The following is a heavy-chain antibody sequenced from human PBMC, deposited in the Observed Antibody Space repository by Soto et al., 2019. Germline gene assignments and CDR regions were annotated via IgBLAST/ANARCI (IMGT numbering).Heavy chain of an antibody. J-gene: IGHJ6*01. D-gene: IGHD3-10*01. CDR1: GGTFSSYT. CDR3: ASAGSYSNTCYYYYGMDV. Sequence: QVQLVQSGAEVKKPGSSVKVSCKASGGTFSSYTISWVRQAPGQGLEWMGRIIPILGIANYAQKFQGRVTITADNSTGSAYMELSSLSAEDTAVYYGASAGSYSNTCYYYYGMDVWGQGTNVTVS. V-gene: IGHV1-69*02. CDR2: IIPILGIA.